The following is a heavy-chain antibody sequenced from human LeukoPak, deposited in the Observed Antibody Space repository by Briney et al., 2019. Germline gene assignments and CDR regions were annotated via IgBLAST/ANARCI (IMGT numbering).Heavy chain of an antibody. CDR1: GGSFSGYY. CDR3: ARRQDCSSTSCSYGAFDY. D-gene: IGHD2-2*01. J-gene: IGHJ4*02. Sequence: PSETLSLTCAVYGGSFSGYYWSWIRQPPGKGLEWIGEINHSGSTSYNPSLKSRVTISVDTSKNQFSLKLSSVTAADTAVYYCARRQDCSSTSCSYGAFDYWGQGTLVTVSS. V-gene: IGHV4-34*01. CDR2: INHSGST.